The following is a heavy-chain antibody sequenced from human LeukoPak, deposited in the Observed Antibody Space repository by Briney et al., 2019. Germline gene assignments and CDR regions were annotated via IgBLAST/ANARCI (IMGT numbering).Heavy chain of an antibody. CDR2: IDTSGDYI. CDR3: ARDAYGSGSFYALDM. D-gene: IGHD3-10*01. CDR1: GFTLSSYE. V-gene: IGHV3-48*03. J-gene: IGHJ3*02. Sequence: PGGSLRLSCANSGFTLSSYEMNWVRQAPGKGLEWVSYIDTSGDYIYYADSVRGGFTISRDNTKNSLYLQMNTLRDEDTAVYYCARDAYGSGSFYALDMWGQGTMVTVSS.